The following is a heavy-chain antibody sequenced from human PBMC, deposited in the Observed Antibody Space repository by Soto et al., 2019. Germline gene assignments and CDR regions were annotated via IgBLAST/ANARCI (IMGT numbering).Heavy chain of an antibody. CDR3: AGRKDLRFDY. CDR2: IIPIFGTA. V-gene: IGHV1-69*06. CDR1: GGTFSSYA. J-gene: IGHJ4*02. Sequence: ASVKVSCKASGGTFSSYAISWVRQAPGQGLEWMGGIIPIFGTANYAQKFQGRVTITADKSTSTAYMELSSLRSEDTAVYYCAGRKDLRFDYWGKGTLVTVSS.